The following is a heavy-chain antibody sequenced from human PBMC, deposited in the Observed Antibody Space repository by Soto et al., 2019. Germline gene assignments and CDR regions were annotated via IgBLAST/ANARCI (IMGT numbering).Heavy chain of an antibody. J-gene: IGHJ4*02. V-gene: IGHV1-18*04. D-gene: IGHD3-3*01. CDR1: GYAFTSYG. CDR3: ARGQIQSDFDY. Sequence: GASVKVSCKASGYAFTSYGLNWVRQAPGQGLEWMGWITAYNDNTNYAQKVQGRAILTIDTSTTTGYMELRSLRSDDTAVYYCARGQIQSDFDYWGQGTLVTVSS. CDR2: ITAYNDNT.